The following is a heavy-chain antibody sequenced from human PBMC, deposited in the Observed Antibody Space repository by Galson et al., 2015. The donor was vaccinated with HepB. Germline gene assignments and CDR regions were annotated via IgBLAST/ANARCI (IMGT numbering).Heavy chain of an antibody. CDR3: QILTGYYMRDP. CDR1: GFTFSNAW. D-gene: IGHD3-9*01. J-gene: IGHJ5*02. CDR2: IKNKADGGTT. Sequence: SLRLSCAASGFTFSNAWMSWVRHAPGKGLEWVGRIKNKADGGTTDHAATVKGRFTISRDDSKTTLYLQMNSLTTDDTAMYYCQILTGYYMRDPWGQGTLVTVSS. V-gene: IGHV3-15*01.